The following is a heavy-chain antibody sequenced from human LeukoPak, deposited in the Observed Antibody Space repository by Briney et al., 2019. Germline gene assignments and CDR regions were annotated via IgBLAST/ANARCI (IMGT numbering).Heavy chain of an antibody. CDR1: GYTFTSYY. Sequence: ASVKVSFTASGYTFTSYYMHWVRQAPGQGVEWMGIINPSGGSTSYAQKFQGRVTMTRDMSTSTVYMELSSLRSEDTAVYYCARAVEMATIAEIDYWGQGTLVTVSS. J-gene: IGHJ4*02. V-gene: IGHV1-46*01. CDR2: INPSGGST. D-gene: IGHD5-24*01. CDR3: ARAVEMATIAEIDY.